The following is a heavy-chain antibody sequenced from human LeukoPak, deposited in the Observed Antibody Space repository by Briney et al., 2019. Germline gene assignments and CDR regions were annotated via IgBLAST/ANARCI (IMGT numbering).Heavy chain of an antibody. D-gene: IGHD3-16*01. J-gene: IGHJ4*01. Sequence: GRSLRLSCAASGFTFSTYGMHWVRQAPGKGREWVAVISYDGRNKYYADSVKGRFTVSRDNSRNTLYLQLNSLRAEDTAVYYCARGGSTYDYDWGSFWADYWGHGTLVTVSS. V-gene: IGHV3-30*04. CDR1: GFTFSTYG. CDR3: ARGGSTYDYDWGSFWADY. CDR2: ISYDGRNK.